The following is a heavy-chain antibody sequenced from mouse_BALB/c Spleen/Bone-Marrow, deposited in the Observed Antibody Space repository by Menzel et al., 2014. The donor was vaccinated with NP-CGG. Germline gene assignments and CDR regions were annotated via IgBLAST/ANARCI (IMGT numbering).Heavy chain of an antibody. J-gene: IGHJ4*01. V-gene: IGHV1-26*01. CDR2: INPYNGGT. CDR1: GYSFTGYT. CDR3: ARWDYYGYTMDY. Sequence: VESGASMKISCKASGYSFTGYTMNWVKQSHGKNLEWIGLINPYNGGTSYNQKFKGKATLTVDKSSSTAYMELLSLTSEDSAVYYCARWDYYGYTMDYWGQGTSVTVSP. D-gene: IGHD1-1*01.